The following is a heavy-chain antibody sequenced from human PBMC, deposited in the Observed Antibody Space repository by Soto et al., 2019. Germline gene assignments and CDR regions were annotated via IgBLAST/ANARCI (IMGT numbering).Heavy chain of an antibody. Sequence: PSGTLSLTCTVSGGSISSYYWSWIRQPPGKGLEWIGYIYYSGSTNYNPSLKSRVTISVDTSKNQFSLKLSSVTAADTAVYYCARDISSSGWDRVFDYWGQGTLVTVSS. J-gene: IGHJ4*02. V-gene: IGHV4-59*01. D-gene: IGHD6-19*01. CDR1: GGSISSYY. CDR3: ARDISSSGWDRVFDY. CDR2: IYYSGST.